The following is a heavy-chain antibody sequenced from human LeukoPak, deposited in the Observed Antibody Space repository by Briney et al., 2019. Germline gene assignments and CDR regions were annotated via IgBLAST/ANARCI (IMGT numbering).Heavy chain of an antibody. V-gene: IGHV4-34*01. CDR3: ARDPVETNYYDSSGYYSD. J-gene: IGHJ4*02. CDR1: GGSFSGYY. Sequence: PSETLSLTCAVYGGSFSGYYWSWIRQPPGKGLEWIGEINHSGSTNYNPSLKSRVTTSVDTSKNQFSLKLSSVTAADTAVYYCARDPVETNYYDSSGYYSDRGQGTLVTVSS. D-gene: IGHD3-22*01. CDR2: INHSGST.